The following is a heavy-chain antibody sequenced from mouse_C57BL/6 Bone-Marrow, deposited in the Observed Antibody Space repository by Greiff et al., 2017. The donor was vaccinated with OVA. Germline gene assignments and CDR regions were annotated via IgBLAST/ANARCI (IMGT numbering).Heavy chain of an antibody. CDR3: ARFSTTVVAHWYFDV. CDR1: GYTFTGYW. Sequence: QVTLKVSGAELMKPGASVRLSCKATGYTFTGYWIEWVKQRPGHGLEWIGEILPGSGSTTYNAKFKGKATFTADTSSNTAYMQLSSLTTEDSAIYYCARFSTTVVAHWYFDVWGTGTTVTVSS. D-gene: IGHD1-1*01. J-gene: IGHJ1*03. V-gene: IGHV1-9*01. CDR2: ILPGSGST.